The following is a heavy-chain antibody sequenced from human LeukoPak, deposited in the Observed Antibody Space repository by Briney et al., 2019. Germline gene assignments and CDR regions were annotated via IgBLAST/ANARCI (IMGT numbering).Heavy chain of an antibody. CDR2: IYHSGST. CDR1: GGSISSGGYP. Sequence: SQTLFLTCAVSGGSISSGGYPWSWIRQPPGKGLEWIGYIYHSGSTYYNPSLKSRVTISVDRSKNQFSLKLSSVTAADTAVYYCASVGGDGNPSWGQGTLVTVSS. CDR3: ASVGGDGNPS. V-gene: IGHV4-30-2*01. J-gene: IGHJ4*02. D-gene: IGHD4-17*01.